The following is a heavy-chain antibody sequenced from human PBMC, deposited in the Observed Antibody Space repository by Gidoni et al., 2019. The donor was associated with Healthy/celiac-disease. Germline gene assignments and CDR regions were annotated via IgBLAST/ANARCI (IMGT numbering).Heavy chain of an antibody. Sequence: QVQLVQSGAEVKKPGSSVTVSCKASGGTFSSYAISWVRQAPGQGLEWMGGIIPIFGTANYAQKFKGRVTITADKSTSTAYMELSSLRSEDTAVYYCARFMATTYYFDYWGQGTLVTVSS. V-gene: IGHV1-69*06. CDR2: IIPIFGTA. CDR3: ARFMATTYYFDY. J-gene: IGHJ4*02. D-gene: IGHD5-12*01. CDR1: GGTFSSYA.